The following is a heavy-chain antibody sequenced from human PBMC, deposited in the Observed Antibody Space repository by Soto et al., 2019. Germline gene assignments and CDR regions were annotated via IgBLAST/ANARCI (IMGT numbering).Heavy chain of an antibody. J-gene: IGHJ5*02. CDR3: ARVALSGGGWLDP. D-gene: IGHD1-26*01. CDR1: GYSFTKYY. Sequence: QVQLVQSGAEVKTPGASVNVSCKASGYSFTKYYLHWVRQAPGQGLEWMAIINPSSGDTTYAQKFQGRVTVTSYTSISTVYMELRSLTSEDTAIYYCARVALSGGGWLDPWGQGTLVTVSS. V-gene: IGHV1-46*01. CDR2: INPSSGDT.